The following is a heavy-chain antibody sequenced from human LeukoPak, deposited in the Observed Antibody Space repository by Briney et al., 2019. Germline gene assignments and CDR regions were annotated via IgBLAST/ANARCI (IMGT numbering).Heavy chain of an antibody. V-gene: IGHV4-31*03. J-gene: IGHJ4*02. D-gene: IGHD5-18*01. CDR2: IYYSGST. CDR1: GGSISSGGYY. CDR3: AREWSSYGRIDY. Sequence: PSETLSLTCTVSGGSISSGGYYWSWIRQHPGKDLEWIGYIYYSGSTYYNPSLKSRVTISVDTSKNQFSLKLSSVTAADTAVYYCAREWSSYGRIDYWGQGTLVTVSS.